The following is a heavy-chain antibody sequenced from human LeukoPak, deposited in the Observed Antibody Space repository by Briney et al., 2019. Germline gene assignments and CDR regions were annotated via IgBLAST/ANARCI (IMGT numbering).Heavy chain of an antibody. Sequence: PGGSLRLSCAASGFTFSSYWLSWVRQAPGKGLEWVANIKQDGSEKYYVDSVKGRFTISRDNAKNSLYLQMNSLRAEDTAVYYCARQGYGEAFDIWGQGTMVTVSS. CDR1: GFTFSSYW. D-gene: IGHD5-12*01. V-gene: IGHV3-7*01. J-gene: IGHJ3*02. CDR2: IKQDGSEK. CDR3: ARQGYGEAFDI.